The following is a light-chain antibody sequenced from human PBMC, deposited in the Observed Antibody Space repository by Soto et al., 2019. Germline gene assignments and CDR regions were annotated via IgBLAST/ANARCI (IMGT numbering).Light chain of an antibody. Sequence: DIQMTQSPSTLSASVGDRVTITCRASQSISDLLAWYQQKPGKAPKLLIYKASSLXXGVPSRFSGSGSGTXXXXXXXXXXXXDFASYYXXQYNGYWTFGQGTKVEIK. CDR1: QSISDL. J-gene: IGKJ1*01. CDR3: XQYNGYWT. V-gene: IGKV1-5*03. CDR2: KAS.